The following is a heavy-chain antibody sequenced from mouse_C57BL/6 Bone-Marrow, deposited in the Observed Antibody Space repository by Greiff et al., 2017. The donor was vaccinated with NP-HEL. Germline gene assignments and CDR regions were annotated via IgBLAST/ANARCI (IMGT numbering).Heavy chain of an antibody. V-gene: IGHV1-81*01. CDR1: GYTFTSYG. CDR3: ARNVYNGSSCRFAY. Sequence: VQLQQSGAELARPGASVKLSCKASGYTFTSYGISWVKQRTGQGLEWIGDISPRSGNTYYNEKFKGKAILTADKSSSTAYMELRSLTSEDSACYFCARNVYNGSSCRFAYWGQGTLVTVSA. CDR2: ISPRSGNT. D-gene: IGHD1-1*01. J-gene: IGHJ3*01.